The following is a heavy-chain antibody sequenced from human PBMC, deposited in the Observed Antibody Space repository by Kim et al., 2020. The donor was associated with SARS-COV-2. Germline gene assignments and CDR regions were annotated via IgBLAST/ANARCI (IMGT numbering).Heavy chain of an antibody. V-gene: IGHV1-2*02. D-gene: IGHD6-13*01. J-gene: IGHJ6*02. CDR1: GYTFTGYY. CDR3: ARADSDPSDSWHLHYYYYYGMDV. Sequence: ASVKVSCKASGYTFTGYYMHWVRQAPGQGLEWMGWINPKSGGTNYPQKFQGRVTMTRDTSISTAYMELSRLRSDDTAVYYCARADSDPSDSWHLHYYYYYGMDVWGQGTTVTVSS. CDR2: INPKSGGT.